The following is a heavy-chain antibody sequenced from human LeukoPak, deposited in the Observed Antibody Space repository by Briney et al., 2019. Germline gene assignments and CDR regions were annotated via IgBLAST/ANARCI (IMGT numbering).Heavy chain of an antibody. Sequence: GGSLRLSCAASGFTFDDYAMHWVRQAPGKGLEWVSGISWNSGSIGYADSVKGRFTISRDNAKNSLYLQMNSLRAEDTAVYYCTTGSLTIFGVVIHYYFDYWGQGTLVTVSS. CDR2: ISWNSGSI. CDR1: GFTFDDYA. D-gene: IGHD3-3*01. J-gene: IGHJ4*02. CDR3: TTGSLTIFGVVIHYYFDY. V-gene: IGHV3-9*01.